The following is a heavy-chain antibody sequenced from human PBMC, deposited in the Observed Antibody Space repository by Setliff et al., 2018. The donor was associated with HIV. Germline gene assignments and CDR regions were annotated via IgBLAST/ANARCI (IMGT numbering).Heavy chain of an antibody. D-gene: IGHD1-26*01. Sequence: GGSLRLSCVGSGFDVRNSSMTWVRQAPGKGLEWVSSISSSGKYIYYGDSVKGRFTISRDSAKNSLYLQMNSLRAEDTAVYYCATAGGYNDYWGQGTLVTVSS. CDR2: ISSSGKYI. J-gene: IGHJ4*02. V-gene: IGHV3-21*01. CDR1: GFDVRNSS. CDR3: ATAGGYNDY.